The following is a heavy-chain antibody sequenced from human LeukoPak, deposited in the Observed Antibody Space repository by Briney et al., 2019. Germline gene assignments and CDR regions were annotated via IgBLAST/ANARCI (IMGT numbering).Heavy chain of an antibody. J-gene: IGHJ6*02. CDR1: GFTFSGSA. CDR3: TRGSQSDYYYGMDV. V-gene: IGHV3-73*01. Sequence: GESLRLSCAASGFTFSGSAMHWVRQASGKGLEWVGRIRSRTNTYATAYAASVKGRFTISRDDSKNMAYLHMNSLKTDDTAVYYCTRGSQSDYYYGMDVWGQGTTVTVSS. CDR2: IRSRTNTYAT.